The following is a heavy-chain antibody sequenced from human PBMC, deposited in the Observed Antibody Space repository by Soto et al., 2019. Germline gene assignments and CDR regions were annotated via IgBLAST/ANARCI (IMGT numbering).Heavy chain of an antibody. CDR2: ISSSSSYI. D-gene: IGHD1-1*01. CDR3: ARADDTPYYYYGMDV. CDR1: GFTFSSYS. J-gene: IGHJ6*02. Sequence: GSLRLSCAASGFTFSSYSMNWVRQAPGKGLEWVSSISSSSSYIYYADSVKGRFTISRDNAKNSLYLQMNSLRAEDTAVYYCARADDTPYYYYGMDVWGQGTTVTVSS. V-gene: IGHV3-21*01.